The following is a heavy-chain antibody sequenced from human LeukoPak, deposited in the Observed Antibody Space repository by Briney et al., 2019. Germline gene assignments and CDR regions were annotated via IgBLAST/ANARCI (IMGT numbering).Heavy chain of an antibody. Sequence: ASVKVSCKASVGTFSSYAISWVRQAPGQGLEWMGGIIPIFGTAHYAQNFQGRVTITADESTSTAYMELSSLRSEDTAVYYCARGSQDTMVRGARYYFDYWGQGTLVTVSS. CDR1: VGTFSSYA. D-gene: IGHD3-10*01. CDR3: ARGSQDTMVRGARYYFDY. CDR2: IIPIFGTA. V-gene: IGHV1-69*13. J-gene: IGHJ4*02.